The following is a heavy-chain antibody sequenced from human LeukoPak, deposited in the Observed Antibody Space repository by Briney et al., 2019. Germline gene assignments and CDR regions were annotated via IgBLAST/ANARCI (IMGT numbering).Heavy chain of an antibody. CDR3: ARDLGGSDFWSGYESGVYWFDP. CDR2: IYHSGST. V-gene: IGHV4-38-2*02. Sequence: PSETLSLTCTVSGYSISSGYYWGWIRPPPGKGLEWIGRIYHSGSTYYNPSLQTRVTISVDTSKNQFSLKLSSVTAADTAVYYYARDLGGSDFWSGYESGVYWFDPWGQGTLVTVSS. CDR1: GYSISSGYY. D-gene: IGHD3-3*01. J-gene: IGHJ5*02.